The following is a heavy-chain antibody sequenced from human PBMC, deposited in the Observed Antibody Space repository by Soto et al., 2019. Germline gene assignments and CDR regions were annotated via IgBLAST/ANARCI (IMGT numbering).Heavy chain of an antibody. CDR2: IGNDGTLT. J-gene: IGHJ4*02. D-gene: IGHD3-16*01. CDR1: GFSFSNYW. Sequence: EVQLVESGGGLVQPGGSLRLSCAASGFSFSNYWMYWVRQAPGKGLAWVSQIGNDGTLTTYADSVKGRFTISRDNVKNSLYLQMDSLRAEDTAVYYCARSAWGNDNRGQGTLVTVS. V-gene: IGHV3-74*01. CDR3: ARSAWGNDN.